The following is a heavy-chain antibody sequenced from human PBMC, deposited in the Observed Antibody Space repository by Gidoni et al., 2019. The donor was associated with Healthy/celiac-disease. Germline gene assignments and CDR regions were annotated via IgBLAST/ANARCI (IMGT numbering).Heavy chain of an antibody. CDR3: AREGRGIAVAGPRGWFDP. CDR1: GYTFTSYD. Sequence: QVQLVQSGAEVKKPGASVKVSCKASGYTFTSYDMHWVRQAPGQGLEWMGIINPSGGSTSYAQKFQGRVTMTRDTSTSTVYMELSSLRSEDTAVYYCAREGRGIAVAGPRGWFDPWGQGTLVTVSS. CDR2: INPSGGST. J-gene: IGHJ5*02. D-gene: IGHD6-19*01. V-gene: IGHV1-46*01.